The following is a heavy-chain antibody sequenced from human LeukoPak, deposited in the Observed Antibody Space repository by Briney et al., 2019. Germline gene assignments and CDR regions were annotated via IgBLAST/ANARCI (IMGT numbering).Heavy chain of an antibody. D-gene: IGHD4-23*01. V-gene: IGHV3-74*01. CDR1: GFTFSSYW. CDR3: VRGDGGPRDY. Sequence: GGSLRLSCAASGFTFSSYWMHWVRQVPGKGLVWVSRINGDGSSTSYADSVKGRFTITRDNAKNTVYLQVNSLRAEDAAVYYCVRGDGGPRDYWGQGTLVTVSS. J-gene: IGHJ4*02. CDR2: INGDGSST.